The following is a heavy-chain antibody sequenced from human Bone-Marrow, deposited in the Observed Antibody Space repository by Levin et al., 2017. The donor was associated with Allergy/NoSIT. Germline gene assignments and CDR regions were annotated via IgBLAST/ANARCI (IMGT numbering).Heavy chain of an antibody. V-gene: IGHV3-23*01. CDR1: GFTFSTFG. CDR3: AKLRGYSSGPTFDS. J-gene: IGHJ4*02. CDR2: IGGDGSST. Sequence: SGGSLRLSCAASGFTFSTFGMSWVRQAPGKGLEWVSAIGGDGSSTPYADSVKGRFVISRDNSKNTVFLQMNSLRVDDTAVYYCAKLRGYSSGPTFDSWGQGTLVTVSS. D-gene: IGHD2-15*01.